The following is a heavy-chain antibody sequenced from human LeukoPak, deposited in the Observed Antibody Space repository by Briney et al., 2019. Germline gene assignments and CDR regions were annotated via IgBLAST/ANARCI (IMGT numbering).Heavy chain of an antibody. V-gene: IGHV3-23*01. CDR2: ISGSGGST. D-gene: IGHD3-10*01. J-gene: IGHJ3*02. CDR1: GFTFSSYA. CDR3: AKDLDRLLWFEELLSTPTKDAFDI. Sequence: GGSLRLSCAASGFTFSSYAMSWVRQAPGKGLEWVSAISGSGGSTYYADSVKGRFTISRGNSKNTLYLQMNSLRAEDTAVYYCAKDLDRLLWFEELLSTPTKDAFDIWGQGTMVTVSS.